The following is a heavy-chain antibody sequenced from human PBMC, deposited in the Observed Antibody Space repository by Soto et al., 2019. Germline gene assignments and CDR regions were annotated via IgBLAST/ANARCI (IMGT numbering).Heavy chain of an antibody. J-gene: IGHJ4*02. CDR1: EFSLITSGVG. V-gene: IGHV2-5*02. CDR2: IYWDDDK. Sequence: QITLKEAGPTLVKPTQTLTLNCSFSEFSLITSGVGVGWTRQPPGKALEWLALIYWDDDKGYSTSLKSRLTITKDTSKNQVVLTMTNMDPADTATYYCAHTMAPRIFDYWGQGILVTVSS. CDR3: AHTMAPRIFDY.